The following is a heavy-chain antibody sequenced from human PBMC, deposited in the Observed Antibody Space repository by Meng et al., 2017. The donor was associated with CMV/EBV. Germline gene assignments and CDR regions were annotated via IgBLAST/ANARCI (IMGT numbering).Heavy chain of an antibody. CDR3: AKDRGSYYDY. D-gene: IGHD1-26*01. CDR2: IYSGGSST. J-gene: IGHJ4*02. V-gene: IGHV3-23*03. CDR1: GFTFSSYA. Sequence: AGSLRLSCAASGFTFSSYAMSWVRQAPGKGLEWVSVIYSGGSSTYYADSVKGQFTISRDNSKNTLYLQMNSLRAEDTAVYYCAKDRGSYYDYWGQGTLVTVSS.